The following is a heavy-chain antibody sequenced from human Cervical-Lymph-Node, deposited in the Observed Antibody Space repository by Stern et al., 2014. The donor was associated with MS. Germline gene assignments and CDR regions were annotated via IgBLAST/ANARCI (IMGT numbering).Heavy chain of an antibody. V-gene: IGHV4-4*02. J-gene: IGHJ4*02. CDR3: ARGGGTDSPTYDY. D-gene: IGHD3-16*01. CDR2: IFHTGDT. Sequence: QLQLQESGPGLVKPSGTLSLTCTVSGASLSGVNWWTWVRQPPGKGLEWIGEIFHTGDTNYTPSLRSRVVMLVASSKSQFSRQLTSVTAADTAVYYCARGGGTDSPTYDYWGQGTLVTVS. CDR1: GASLSGVNW.